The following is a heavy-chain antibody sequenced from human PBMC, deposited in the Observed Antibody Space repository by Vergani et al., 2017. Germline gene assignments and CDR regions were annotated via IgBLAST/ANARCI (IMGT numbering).Heavy chain of an antibody. J-gene: IGHJ6*03. CDR2: IKSKTDGGTT. V-gene: IGHV3-15*01. D-gene: IGHD2-8*02. Sequence: EVQLVESGGGLVKPGGSLRLSCAASGFTFSNAWMSWVRQAPGKGLEWVGRIKSKTDGGTTDYAAPVKGRFTISIDDSKNTLYLQMNSLRAEDTAVYYCARDGGVGTSHYMDVWGKGTTVTVSS. CDR3: ARDGGVGTSHYMDV. CDR1: GFTFSNAW.